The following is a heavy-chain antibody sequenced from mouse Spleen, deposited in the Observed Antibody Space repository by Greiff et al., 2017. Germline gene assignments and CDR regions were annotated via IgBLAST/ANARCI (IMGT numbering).Heavy chain of an antibody. CDR3: ARGVELLYYFDY. J-gene: IGHJ2*01. CDR1: GYTFTSYW. D-gene: IGHD2-1*01. Sequence: VQLQQSGAELVKPGASVKLSCKASGYTFTSYWMHWVKQRPGQGLEWIGMIHPNSGSTNYNEKFKSKATLTVDKSSSTAYMQLSSLTSEDSAVYYCARGVELLYYFDYWGQGTTLTVSS. V-gene: IGHV1-64*01. CDR2: IHPNSGST.